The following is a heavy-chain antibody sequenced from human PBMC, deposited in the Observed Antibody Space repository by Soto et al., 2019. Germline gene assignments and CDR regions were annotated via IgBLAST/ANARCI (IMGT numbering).Heavy chain of an antibody. J-gene: IGHJ4*02. CDR2: IVVGSGNT. CDR3: AAVGSPMAPFDH. Sequence: SVKVSCKASGFTFTSSAVQWVRQARGQRLEWIGWIVVGSGNTNYAQKFQERVTITRDMSTSTAYMELSSLRSEDTAVYYCAAVGSPMAPFDHWGQGTLVTVSS. D-gene: IGHD1-26*01. V-gene: IGHV1-58*01. CDR1: GFTFTSSA.